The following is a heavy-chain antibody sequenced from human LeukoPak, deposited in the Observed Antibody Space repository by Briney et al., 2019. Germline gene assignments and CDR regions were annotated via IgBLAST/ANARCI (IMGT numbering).Heavy chain of an antibody. D-gene: IGHD2-21*01. Sequence: ASVKVSCKASGYTFKDFAIHWVRQAPGQRFEWMGWINAGNSHTKYSQNFHGRISITRDSSASTVYMELSSLTSEDTAIYYCARGIWSARTVDYYLDYWGQGALVTVSS. V-gene: IGHV1-3*01. CDR2: INAGNSHT. CDR3: ARGIWSARTVDYYLDY. J-gene: IGHJ4*02. CDR1: GYTFKDFA.